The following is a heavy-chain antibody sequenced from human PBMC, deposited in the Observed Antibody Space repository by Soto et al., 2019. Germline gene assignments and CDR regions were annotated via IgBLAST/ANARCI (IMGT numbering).Heavy chain of an antibody. CDR3: ARPDTIAVAGTSAFDI. J-gene: IGHJ3*02. CDR2: IYPGDSDT. D-gene: IGHD6-19*01. V-gene: IGHV5-51*01. CDR1: GDSFTSYL. Sequence: GESLKVSCRGAGDSFTSYLIGWVRPLHGKGLEWMGIIYPGDSDTRYSPSFQGQVTISADKSISTAYLQWSSLKASDTAMYYCARPDTIAVAGTSAFDIWGQGTMVTVSS.